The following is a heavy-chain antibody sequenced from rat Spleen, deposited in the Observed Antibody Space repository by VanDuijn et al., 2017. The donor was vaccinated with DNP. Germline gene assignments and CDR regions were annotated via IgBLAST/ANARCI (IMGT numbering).Heavy chain of an antibody. CDR2: ITSSGGST. CDR1: GFTFNNYW. Sequence: EVQLVESGGDLVQPGRSLKLSCVASGFTFNNYWMTWIRQVPGKGLEWVASITSSGGSTYYPDSVKGRFTISRDNAKNTLYLQMDNLRSEDTATYFCATYYGFNSYFFDYWGQGVMVTVSS. D-gene: IGHD1-9*01. J-gene: IGHJ2*01. CDR3: ATYYGFNSYFFDY. V-gene: IGHV5-31*01.